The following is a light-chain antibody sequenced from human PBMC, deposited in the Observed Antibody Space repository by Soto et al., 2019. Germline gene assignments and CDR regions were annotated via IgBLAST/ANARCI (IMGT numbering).Light chain of an antibody. V-gene: IGLV2-8*01. CDR3: CSYAGSDTMI. CDR2: EVT. Sequence: QSALTQPPSASGSPGQSVTISCTGSSSDIGGYDFVSWYQQHPGKVPKLLIYEVTKRPSGVPDRFSGSKSGNTASLTISGLQAEDEADYYCCSYAGSDTMIFGGGTKVTVL. CDR1: SSDIGGYDF. J-gene: IGLJ2*01.